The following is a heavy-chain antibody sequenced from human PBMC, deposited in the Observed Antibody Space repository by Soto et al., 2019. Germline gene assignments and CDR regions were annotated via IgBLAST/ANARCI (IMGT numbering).Heavy chain of an antibody. D-gene: IGHD1-26*01. J-gene: IGHJ4*02. V-gene: IGHV3-74*01. CDR2: INSDGSTT. CDR3: ARDRSYTTDY. Sequence: EVQLVESGGGFVQPRGSLRLSCAASGFTFSNSWMHWVRQAPGKGLVWVSYINSDGSTTTYADSVKGRFTISRDNAKNTVYLQITSLTAEDTAVYYCARDRSYTTDYWGQGTLVTVSS. CDR1: GFTFSNSW.